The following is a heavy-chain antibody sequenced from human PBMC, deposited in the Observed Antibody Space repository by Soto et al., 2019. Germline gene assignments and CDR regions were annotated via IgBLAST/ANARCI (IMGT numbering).Heavy chain of an antibody. Sequence: QVQLVQSGAEEKKPGASVKVSCKASGYTFTNYAINWVRQAPGHRLEWMGWINAGNGNTKYSQKFQGRVTITRDDSASTADMELSSLISEDTAVYYCARSSGYYLIDDYWGQGTLFTVSS. J-gene: IGHJ4*02. CDR2: INAGNGNT. V-gene: IGHV1-3*05. CDR3: ARSSGYYLIDDY. CDR1: GYTFTNYA. D-gene: IGHD3-22*01.